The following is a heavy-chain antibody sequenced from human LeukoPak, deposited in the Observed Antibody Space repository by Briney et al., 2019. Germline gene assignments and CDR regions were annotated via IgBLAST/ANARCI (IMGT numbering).Heavy chain of an antibody. CDR3: VSSGYNPRFYYYYLDV. V-gene: IGHV4-61*02. D-gene: IGHD3-22*01. J-gene: IGHJ6*03. CDR1: GGSISSGSYY. CDR2: IYSSGST. Sequence: PSETLSLTCTVSGGSISSGSYYRRWIRQPAGKGLEWIVRIYSSGSTNYNPSLRSRATISIDTSSNEFSLKLSSVTAADTAVYYCVSSGYNPRFYYYYLDVWGKGTTVTIS.